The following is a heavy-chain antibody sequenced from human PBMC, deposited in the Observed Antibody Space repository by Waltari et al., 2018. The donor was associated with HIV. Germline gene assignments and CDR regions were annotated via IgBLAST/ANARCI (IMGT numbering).Heavy chain of an antibody. CDR3: ARVGCSSASCYSGWFDP. V-gene: IGHV1-18*01. CDR1: GYTFTSYG. Sequence: QAQMAQSGAEVKKPGASVKVSCKASGYTFTSYGISWVRQAPGQGLEWLGWIIAYNGTTNNAQKLQSRVTMTTDTSTSTAYMELRSLRSDDTAVYYCARVGCSSASCYSGWFDPWGQGTLVTVSS. D-gene: IGHD2-2*01. CDR2: IIAYNGTT. J-gene: IGHJ5*02.